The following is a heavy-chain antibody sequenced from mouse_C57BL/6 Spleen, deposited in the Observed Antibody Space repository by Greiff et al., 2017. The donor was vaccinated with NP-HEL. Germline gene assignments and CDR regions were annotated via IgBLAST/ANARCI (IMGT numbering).Heavy chain of an antibody. J-gene: IGHJ3*01. CDR2: IDPSDSET. V-gene: IGHV1-52*01. CDR1: GYTFTSYW. Sequence: VQLQQSGAELVRPGSSVKLSCKASGYTFTSYWMHWVKQRPIQGLEWIGNIDPSDSETHYNQKFKDKATLTVDKSSSTAYMQLSSLTSEDSAVYDCAREDYGRGFAYWGQGTLVTVSA. CDR3: AREDYGRGFAY. D-gene: IGHD1-1*01.